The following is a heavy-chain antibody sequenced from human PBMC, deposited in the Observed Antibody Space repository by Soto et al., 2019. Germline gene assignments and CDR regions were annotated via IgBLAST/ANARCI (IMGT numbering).Heavy chain of an antibody. J-gene: IGHJ4*02. CDR2: INPNSGGT. CDR1: GYTFTGYY. CDR3: ARVIAVAGFFDY. Sequence: GASVKVSCKASGYTFTGYYMHWVRQAPGQGLEWMGWINPNSGGTNYAQKFQGRVTMTRDTSISTAYMELSRLRSGDTAVYYCARVIAVAGFFDYWGQGTLVTVSS. V-gene: IGHV1-2*02. D-gene: IGHD6-19*01.